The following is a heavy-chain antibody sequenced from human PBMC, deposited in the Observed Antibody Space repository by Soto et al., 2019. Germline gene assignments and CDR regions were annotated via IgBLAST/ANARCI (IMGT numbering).Heavy chain of an antibody. D-gene: IGHD2-21*01. Sequence: VQLLDSGGALVQPGGSLRLSCAASGFTFSNYAMNWVRQAPGRGLEWVACISGSGDTTYYADSVRGRFTISRDNSKNTLYFQMHSLRVEDTALYYCAKGPTVETYSESPIDSWGQGTQVTVSS. V-gene: IGHV3-23*01. J-gene: IGHJ4*02. CDR1: GFTFSNYA. CDR3: AKGPTVETYSESPIDS. CDR2: ISGSGDTT.